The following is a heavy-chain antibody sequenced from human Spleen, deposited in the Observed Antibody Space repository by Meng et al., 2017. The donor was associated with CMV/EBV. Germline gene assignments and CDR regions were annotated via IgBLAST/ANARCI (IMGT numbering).Heavy chain of an antibody. D-gene: IGHD3-3*01. J-gene: IGHJ4*02. CDR2: ISSSGRTK. V-gene: IGHV3-11*01. Sequence: GESLKISCAASGFSFSDYYMSWIRQAPGKGLEWVSHISSSGRTKYYADAVKGRFTISRDNAKNSLYLQMNSLRAEDTAFYHCVRVGVAPGDYWGQGALVTVSS. CDR3: VRVGVAPGDY. CDR1: GFSFSDYY.